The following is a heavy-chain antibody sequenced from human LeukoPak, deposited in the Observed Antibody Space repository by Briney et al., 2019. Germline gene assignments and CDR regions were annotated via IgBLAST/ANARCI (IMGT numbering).Heavy chain of an antibody. CDR1: GGTFSSYA. D-gene: IGHD5-18*01. J-gene: IGHJ6*02. V-gene: IGHV1-69*13. Sequence: SVKVSCKAPGGTFSSYAISWVRQAPGQGLEWMGGIIPIFGTANYAQKFQGRVTITADESTSTAYMELSSLRSEDTAVYYCASPFPFHTAMVPIYYYGMDVWGQGTTVTVSS. CDR2: IIPIFGTA. CDR3: ASPFPFHTAMVPIYYYGMDV.